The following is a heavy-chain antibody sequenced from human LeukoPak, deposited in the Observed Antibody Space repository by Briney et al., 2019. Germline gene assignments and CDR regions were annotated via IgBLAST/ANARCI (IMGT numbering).Heavy chain of an antibody. CDR2: IIPIFGTA. CDR3: ARPLERYFDWLSPFDY. D-gene: IGHD3-9*01. CDR1: GGTFSCYA. J-gene: IGHJ4*02. Sequence: SVKVSCKASGGTFSCYAISWVRPAPGQGLEWMGGIIPIFGTANYAQKFQGRVTNTADESTSTAYMELSSLRSEDTAVYYCARPLERYFDWLSPFDYWGQATLVTVSS. V-gene: IGHV1-69*01.